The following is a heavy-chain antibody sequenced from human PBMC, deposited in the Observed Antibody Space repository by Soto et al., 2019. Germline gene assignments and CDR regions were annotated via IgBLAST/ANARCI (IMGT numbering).Heavy chain of an antibody. CDR1: GYPFIKYG. CDR3: ATSYDTGFDP. J-gene: IGHJ5*02. D-gene: IGHD3-9*01. V-gene: IGHV1-18*04. CDR2: IKVDSGYT. Sequence: QLQLVQSAAEVKKPGASVRVSCKAYGYPFIKYGISWIRQAPEQGLEWMGWIKVDSGYTNYAQKFQGRVTMTADTSSDTAFMELRSPRLDDTAVYFCATSYDTGFDPWGQGNLVSVSS.